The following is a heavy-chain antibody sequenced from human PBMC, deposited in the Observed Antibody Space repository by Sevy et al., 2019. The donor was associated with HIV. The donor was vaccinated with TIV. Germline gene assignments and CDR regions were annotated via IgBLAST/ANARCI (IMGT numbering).Heavy chain of an antibody. V-gene: IGHV3-23*01. Sequence: GGSLRLSCAASGFTFSSFAMSWVRQAPGKGLEWVSVISDSGTSTYYADSVKGRFTISRDIAKNTLYLQMNNLRADDTAGYYGARAVHRVYFGMDVWGQGTTVTVSS. CDR2: ISDSGTST. CDR3: ARAVHRVYFGMDV. J-gene: IGHJ6*02. D-gene: IGHD1-1*01. CDR1: GFTFSSFA.